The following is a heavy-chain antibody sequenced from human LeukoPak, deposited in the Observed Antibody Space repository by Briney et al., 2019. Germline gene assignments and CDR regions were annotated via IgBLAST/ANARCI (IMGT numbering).Heavy chain of an antibody. D-gene: IGHD2/OR15-2a*01. CDR3: AKSPVGSTFGQNPYYFFKY. J-gene: IGHJ4*02. V-gene: IGHV3-23*01. Sequence: GGSLRLSCVASGFTFSNYWMSWVRQAPGKGLQWVSTISGNGDYTYYADSVEGRFTISRDTSKNTLHLQMSSLGAEDTAVYYCAKSPVGSTFGQNPYYFFKYWGQGTLVTVSS. CDR1: GFTFSNYW. CDR2: ISGNGDYT.